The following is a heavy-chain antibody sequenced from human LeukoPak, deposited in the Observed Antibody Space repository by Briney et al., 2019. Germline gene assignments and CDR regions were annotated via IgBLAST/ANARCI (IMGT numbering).Heavy chain of an antibody. Sequence: PSETLSLTCTVSGDSISDYHWSWIRQPAGKGLEWIGRIINSGVTNYSPSLNSRVTISVDRSKNQFSLRLTSVTAADTAVYYCGTSEVGSSSYESYDYWGQGTQVTVSA. CDR2: IINSGVT. J-gene: IGHJ4*02. CDR3: GTSEVGSSSYESYDY. V-gene: IGHV4-4*07. CDR1: GDSISDYH. D-gene: IGHD1-26*01.